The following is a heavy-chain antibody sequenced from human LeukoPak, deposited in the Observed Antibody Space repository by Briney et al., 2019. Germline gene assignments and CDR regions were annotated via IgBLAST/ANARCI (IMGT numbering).Heavy chain of an antibody. J-gene: IGHJ4*02. Sequence: SETLSLTCTVSGGSITSSSYYWGWIRQPPGKGLEWIGSIYYTGSTFYNPSLKSRVTMSVDTSKNQFSLKLSSVTAADTAVYYCARDRDYGGNSLDYWGQGTLVTVSS. V-gene: IGHV4-39*07. CDR3: ARDRDYGGNSLDY. CDR1: GGSITSSSYY. CDR2: IYYTGST. D-gene: IGHD4-23*01.